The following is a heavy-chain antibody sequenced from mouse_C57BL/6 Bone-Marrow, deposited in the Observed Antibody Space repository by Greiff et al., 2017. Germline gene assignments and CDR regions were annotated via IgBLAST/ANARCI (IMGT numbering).Heavy chain of an antibody. CDR1: GFTFSNYW. CDR3: TGLGLYYFDY. CDR2: IRLKSDNYAT. V-gene: IGHV6-3*01. Sequence: EVKLMESGGGLVQPGGSMKLSCVASGFTFSNYWMNWVRQSPEKGLEWVAQIRLKSDNYATHYAESVKGRFTISRDDSKSSVYLQMNNLRAADTGIYYCTGLGLYYFDYWGQGTTLTVSS. J-gene: IGHJ2*01. D-gene: IGHD4-1*01.